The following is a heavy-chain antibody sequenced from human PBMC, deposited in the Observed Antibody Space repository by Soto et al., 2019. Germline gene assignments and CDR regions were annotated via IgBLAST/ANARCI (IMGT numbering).Heavy chain of an antibody. CDR3: VRDIAPAAPLGP. J-gene: IGHJ5*02. CDR1: GYTFTDYD. V-gene: IGHV1-2*06. D-gene: IGHD6-13*01. Sequence: QVQLVQSGAEVTKPGASVKVSCKTSGYTFTDYDINWVRQAPGQGLEWMGRIKSHSGATTYAQKFQDRVTMTRDTSIRTANMELSSLRADDTAVYYCVRDIAPAAPLGPWGQGNLVTVSS. CDR2: IKSHSGAT.